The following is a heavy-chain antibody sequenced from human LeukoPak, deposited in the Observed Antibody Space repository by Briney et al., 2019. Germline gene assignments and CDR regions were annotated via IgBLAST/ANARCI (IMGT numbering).Heavy chain of an antibody. CDR3: ARDNGVVHGVYYMDV. V-gene: IGHV3-7*01. CDR2: IKQDGSKK. J-gene: IGHJ6*03. Sequence: GGSLRLSCAASGFTFSNYWMTWVRQAPGKGLEWVADIKQDGSKKLYVNSVRGRFTISRDNAKMSLFLQMNSLRAEDTAVYYCARDNGVVHGVYYMDVWGKGTTVTVS. D-gene: IGHD3-3*01. CDR1: GFTFSNYW.